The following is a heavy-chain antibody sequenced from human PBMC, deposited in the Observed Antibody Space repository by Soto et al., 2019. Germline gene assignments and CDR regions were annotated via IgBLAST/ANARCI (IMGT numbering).Heavy chain of an antibody. CDR3: ASSIN. J-gene: IGHJ4*02. Sequence: LRLSFAASGYTFSSQWMYWIRQVPGKGLDWVGVIWYDGSNKDYAESVKGRFTISRDNSKNMLYLQMNSLRADDTAVYYCASSINWGQGTLVTVSS. CDR2: IWYDGSNK. V-gene: IGHV3-33*07. CDR1: GYTFSSQW.